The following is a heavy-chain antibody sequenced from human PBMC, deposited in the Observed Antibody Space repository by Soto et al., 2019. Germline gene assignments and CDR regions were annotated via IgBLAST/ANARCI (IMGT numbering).Heavy chain of an antibody. V-gene: IGHV3-73*01. CDR3: TRHGDFYWLLK. CDR1: GFTFSGSA. D-gene: IGHD3-9*01. Sequence: EVQLVESGGGLVQPGGSLKLSCAASGFTFSGSAMHWVRQASGKGLEWVGRIRSKANSYATAYAASVKGRFTISRDDSKNTAYLQMNSLKTEDTAVYYCTRHGDFYWLLKWGQGTLVTVSS. CDR2: IRSKANSYAT. J-gene: IGHJ4*02.